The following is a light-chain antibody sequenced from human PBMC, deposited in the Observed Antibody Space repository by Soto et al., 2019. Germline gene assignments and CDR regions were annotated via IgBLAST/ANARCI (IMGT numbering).Light chain of an antibody. J-gene: IGKJ3*01. CDR3: QQYDRSPLLT. CDR2: GAS. CDR1: QSVSSSY. Sequence: EIVLTQSPGTLSLSPGERATLSCRASQSVSSSYLAWYQQKPGQAPRLLIYGASSRATGIPDRFSGSGSGTDFTLTISRLEPEDFAVYYCQQYDRSPLLTFGPGTKVDIK. V-gene: IGKV3-20*01.